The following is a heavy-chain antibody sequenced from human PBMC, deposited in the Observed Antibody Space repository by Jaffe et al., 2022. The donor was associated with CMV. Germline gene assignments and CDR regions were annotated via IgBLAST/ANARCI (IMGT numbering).Heavy chain of an antibody. D-gene: IGHD3-10*01. CDR2: ISWNSAYI. CDR1: GFIFDEYA. Sequence: EVQLVESGGGVVQPGTSLRLSCAASGFIFDEYAMHWVRQAPGKGLEWVSGISWNSAYIGYADSVKGRFTISRDNAKNSLYLQINSLTSEDTALYFCAKDLTYYYASEHFGPFDYWGQGTLVTVSS. V-gene: IGHV3-9*01. J-gene: IGHJ4*02. CDR3: AKDLTYYYASEHFGPFDY.